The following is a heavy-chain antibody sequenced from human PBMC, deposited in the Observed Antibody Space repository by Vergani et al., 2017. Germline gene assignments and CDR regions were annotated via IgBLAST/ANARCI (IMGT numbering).Heavy chain of an antibody. D-gene: IGHD5-12*01. J-gene: IGHJ4*02. CDR3: ARVEGYSGIY. V-gene: IGHV3-7*01. Sequence: EVQLVESGGAVVQPGGSLRLSCAASGFTLSSFWMSWVRQAAGKGLEWVANIKEDGSEKFYVDSVRGRFVISRDNAKNSLYLQLSSLRAEDTAVYYCARVEGYSGIYWGQGTLVTVSS. CDR1: GFTLSSFW. CDR2: IKEDGSEK.